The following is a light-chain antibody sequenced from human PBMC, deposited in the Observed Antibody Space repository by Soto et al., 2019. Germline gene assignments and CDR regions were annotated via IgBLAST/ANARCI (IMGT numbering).Light chain of an antibody. CDR3: QQRKNWPPIT. Sequence: EVELTQSPAILSLSPGETVTLSCRASQSVDKFLAWYQQRPGQPPRLLIFDASNRATGVPVRFSGSGSGTVFTLTIGSLEPEDSAVYYCQQRKNWPPITFGQGTRLEIK. J-gene: IGKJ5*01. CDR2: DAS. CDR1: QSVDKF. V-gene: IGKV3-11*01.